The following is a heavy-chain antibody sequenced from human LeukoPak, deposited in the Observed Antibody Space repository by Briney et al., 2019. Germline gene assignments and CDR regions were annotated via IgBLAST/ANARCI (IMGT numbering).Heavy chain of an antibody. J-gene: IGHJ4*02. CDR3: ARDRDSSGYYDY. V-gene: IGHV4-4*07. D-gene: IGHD3-22*01. CDR2: IYTSGST. Sequence: SETLSLTCTVSGCSISSYYWSWIRQPAGKGLEWIGRIYTSGSTNYNPSLKSRVTMSVDTSKNQFTLKLSSVTAADTAVYYCARDRDSSGYYDYWGQGTLVTVSS. CDR1: GCSISSYY.